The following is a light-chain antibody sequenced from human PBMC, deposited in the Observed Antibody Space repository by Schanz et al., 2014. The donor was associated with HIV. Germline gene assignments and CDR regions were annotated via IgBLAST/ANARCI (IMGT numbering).Light chain of an antibody. CDR1: SSDAGGYNY. Sequence: QSALTQPASVSGSPGQSITISCTGTSSDAGGYNYVSWYQQHPGKAPKLMIYDVSKRPSGVSNRFSGSKSGNMAYRTISALQAEDEADYYCASYTTSHTFVFGTGTKLTVL. CDR2: DVS. CDR3: ASYTTSHTFV. V-gene: IGLV2-14*01. J-gene: IGLJ1*01.